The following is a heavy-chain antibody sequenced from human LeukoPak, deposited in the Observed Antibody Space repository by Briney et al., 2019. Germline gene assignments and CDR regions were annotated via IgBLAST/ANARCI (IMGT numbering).Heavy chain of an antibody. J-gene: IGHJ5*02. CDR3: AREGGRVTTIFGYWFDP. V-gene: IGHV4-4*07. CDR2: INASGTT. D-gene: IGHD3-3*01. CDR1: GGSISDYY. Sequence: SETLSLTCSVSGGSISDYYWTWIRQPAGKGLEWIGRINASGTTRYNPSLKSRLAMSVDTSKNQFSLKLTSVTAADTAVYYCAREGGRVTTIFGYWFDPWGQGTLVTVSS.